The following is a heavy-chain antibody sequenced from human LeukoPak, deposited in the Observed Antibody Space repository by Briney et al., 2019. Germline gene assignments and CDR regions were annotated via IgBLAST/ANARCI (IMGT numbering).Heavy chain of an antibody. CDR2: ISGSGGST. CDR1: GVTFSSYA. V-gene: IGHV3-23*01. J-gene: IGHJ5*02. D-gene: IGHD3-22*01. CDR3: ATQTAIVVATT. Sequence: GGSLSLSCAASGVTFSSYAMSWVRQAPGTGLEWVSGISGSGGSTYYADSVKDRFIISRDNSKNTLYLQMNSLRGEDTAVYYCATQTAIVVATTWGQGTLVTVSS.